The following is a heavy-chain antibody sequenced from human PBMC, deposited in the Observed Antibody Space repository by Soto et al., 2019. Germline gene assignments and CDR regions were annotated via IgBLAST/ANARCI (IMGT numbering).Heavy chain of an antibody. Sequence: QAQLVESGGGVVQPGRSLRLSCAASGFTFSNYGMHWVRQAPGKGLXWVAVISHDGSSKYYEDSLKGRFTISRDNSKNTVYVEMNSLRPEDTAVYFCAKRRVSAGGTLGAFDLWGQGTMVSVSS. D-gene: IGHD6-13*01. J-gene: IGHJ3*01. CDR1: GFTFSNYG. CDR3: AKRRVSAGGTLGAFDL. CDR2: ISHDGSSK. V-gene: IGHV3-30*18.